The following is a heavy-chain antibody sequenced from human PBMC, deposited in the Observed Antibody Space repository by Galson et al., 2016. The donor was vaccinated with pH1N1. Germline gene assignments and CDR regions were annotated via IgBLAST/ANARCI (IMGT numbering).Heavy chain of an antibody. Sequence: LSLTCTVSGGSISSRTYYWSWIRQPAGKGLEWIGLVYSSGSTRYNPSLKSRVTISADTSKSQLSLKMMSVTAADTAVYYCARGGEEVLTFGEPHNWFDPWGQGILVTVSS. CDR3: ARGGEEVLTFGEPHNWFDP. J-gene: IGHJ5*02. V-gene: IGHV4-61*02. CDR1: GGSISSRTYY. D-gene: IGHD3-10*01. CDR2: VYSSGST.